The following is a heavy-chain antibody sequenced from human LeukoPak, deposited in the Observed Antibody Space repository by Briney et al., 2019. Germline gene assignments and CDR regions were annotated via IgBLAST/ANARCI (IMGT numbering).Heavy chain of an antibody. CDR2: ISGSGGST. CDR1: GFTFSSYA. J-gene: IGHJ4*02. CDR3: ASGEVFWSGYLDY. V-gene: IGHV3-23*01. Sequence: PGGSLRLSCAASGFTFSSYAMSWVRQAPGKGLEWVSAISGSGGSTYYAGSVKGRFTISRDNSKNTLYLQMNSLRAEDTAVYYCASGEVFWSGYLDYWGQGTLVTVSS. D-gene: IGHD3-3*01.